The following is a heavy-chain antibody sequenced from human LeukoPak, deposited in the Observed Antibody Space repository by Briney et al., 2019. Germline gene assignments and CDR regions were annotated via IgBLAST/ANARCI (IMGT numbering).Heavy chain of an antibody. V-gene: IGHV3-23*01. CDR1: GFTFSSYA. D-gene: IGHD6-19*01. Sequence: GGSLRLSCAASGFTFSSYAMSWVRQAPGKGLEWVSAISGSGGSTYYADSMQGRFTMSRDNSKNPLYLQMNSLRAEDTAVYYCAKRSGSGWSSYFDYWGQGTLVTVSS. J-gene: IGHJ4*02. CDR2: ISGSGGST. CDR3: AKRSGSGWSSYFDY.